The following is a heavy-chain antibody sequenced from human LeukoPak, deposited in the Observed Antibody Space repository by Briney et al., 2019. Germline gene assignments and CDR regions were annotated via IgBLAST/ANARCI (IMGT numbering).Heavy chain of an antibody. Sequence: GGSLRLSCLASKFTFNNYAMTWVRQAPGKGLEWVSSISSSSSYIYYADSVKGRFTISRDNAKNSLYLQMNSLRAEDTAVYYCARAKAAAGHGGFDYWGQGTLVTVSS. D-gene: IGHD6-13*01. CDR1: KFTFNNYA. CDR3: ARAKAAAGHGGFDY. V-gene: IGHV3-21*01. J-gene: IGHJ4*02. CDR2: ISSSSSYI.